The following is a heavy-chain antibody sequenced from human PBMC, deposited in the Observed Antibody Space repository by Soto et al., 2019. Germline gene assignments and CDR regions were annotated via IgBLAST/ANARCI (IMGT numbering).Heavy chain of an antibody. CDR3: ARMSIAAAFDY. CDR2: IGTAGDT. CDR1: GFTFSSYD. J-gene: IGHJ4*02. V-gene: IGHV3-13*01. D-gene: IGHD6-6*01. Sequence: VGSLRLSCAASGFTFSSYDMHWVRQATGKGLEWVSAIGTAGDTYYPGSVKGRFTISRENAKNSLYLQMNSLRAGDTAVYYCARMSIAAAFDYWGQRTLLTVSS.